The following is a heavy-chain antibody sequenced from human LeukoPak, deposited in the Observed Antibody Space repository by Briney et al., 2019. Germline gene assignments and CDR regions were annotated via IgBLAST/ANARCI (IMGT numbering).Heavy chain of an antibody. CDR1: GFTFDDYA. V-gene: IGHV3-9*01. CDR2: ISWNSGSI. D-gene: IGHD6-13*01. Sequence: GGSLRLSCAASGFTFDDYAMHWVRQAPGKGLEWVSGISWNSGSIGYADSVKGRYTISRDNAKNSLYLQMNSLRAEDTALYYCAKDTLPGIAAAGTFDYWGQGTLVTVSS. J-gene: IGHJ4*02. CDR3: AKDTLPGIAAAGTFDY.